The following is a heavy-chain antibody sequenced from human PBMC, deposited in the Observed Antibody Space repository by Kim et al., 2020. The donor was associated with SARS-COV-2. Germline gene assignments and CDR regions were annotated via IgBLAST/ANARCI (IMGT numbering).Heavy chain of an antibody. J-gene: IGHJ6*03. D-gene: IGHD1-26*01. CDR3: ARGGGSPVYMDV. Sequence: PSHQLRVTLSATTSKNQFSLKLGSVTAADTAVYYCARGGGSPVYMDVWGKGTTVTVSS. V-gene: IGHV4-61*02.